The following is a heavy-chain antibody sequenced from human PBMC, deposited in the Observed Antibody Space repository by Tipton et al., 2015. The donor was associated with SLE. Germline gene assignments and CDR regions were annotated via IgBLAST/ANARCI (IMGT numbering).Heavy chain of an antibody. J-gene: IGHJ4*02. CDR3: AREESGGYWDY. CDR2: INAGKGNT. D-gene: IGHD2-15*01. CDR1: GYTFTSYA. Sequence: QVQLVQSGAKVKKPGASVKISCKASGYTFTSYAMHWVRQAPGQRLEWMGWINAGKGNTKYSQKFQGRVTITRDTSASTAYMELSSLTSEDTAVYFCAREESGGYWDYWGQGILVTVSS. V-gene: IGHV1-3*01.